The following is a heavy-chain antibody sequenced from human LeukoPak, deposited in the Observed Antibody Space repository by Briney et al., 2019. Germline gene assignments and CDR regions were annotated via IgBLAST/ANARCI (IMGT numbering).Heavy chain of an antibody. CDR2: IYYSGST. CDR1: GGSICSGDYY. J-gene: IGHJ4*02. CDR3: ARETYYYDSSGYLAYYFDY. V-gene: IGHV4-30-4*01. D-gene: IGHD3-22*01. Sequence: SQTLSLTCTVSGGSICSGDYYWSWIRQPPGKGLVWIGYIYYSGSTYYNPSLKSRVTISVDTSKNQFSLKLSSVTAADTAVYYCARETYYYDSSGYLAYYFDYWGQGTLVTVSS.